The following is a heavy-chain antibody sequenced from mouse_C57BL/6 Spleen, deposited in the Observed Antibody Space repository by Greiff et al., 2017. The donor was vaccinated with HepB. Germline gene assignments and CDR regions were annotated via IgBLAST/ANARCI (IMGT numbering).Heavy chain of an antibody. D-gene: IGHD1-1*01. Sequence: QVQLQQSGAELVKPGASVKISCKASGYAFSSYWMNWVKQRPGKGLEWIGQIYPGDGDTNYNRKFKGKATLTADNSSSTAYMQLSSLTSEDSAVYFCARTGIYYYGSFDYWGQGTTLTVSS. CDR3: ARTGIYYYGSFDY. J-gene: IGHJ2*01. CDR1: GYAFSSYW. V-gene: IGHV1-80*01. CDR2: IYPGDGDT.